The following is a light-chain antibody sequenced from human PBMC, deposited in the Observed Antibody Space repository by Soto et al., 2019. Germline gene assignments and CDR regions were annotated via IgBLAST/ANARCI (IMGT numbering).Light chain of an antibody. CDR1: SXDVGGYNY. J-gene: IGLJ1*01. CDR2: DVS. Sequence: QSALTQPRSVSGSPGQSVTISCTGTSXDVGGYNYVSWYQQHPGKAPKLMIYDVSKRPSGVPDRFSGSKSGNTASLTISGLQAEYEADYYCCSYAGSYTYVFGTWTKVTIL. V-gene: IGLV2-11*01. CDR3: CSYAGSYTYV.